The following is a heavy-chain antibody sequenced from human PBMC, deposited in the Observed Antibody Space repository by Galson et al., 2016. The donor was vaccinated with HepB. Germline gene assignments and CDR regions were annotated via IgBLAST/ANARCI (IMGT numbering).Heavy chain of an antibody. Sequence: SLRLSCAASGFSFSSYGMHWVRQAPGKGLEWVAVMWDDGSNKYYADSVKGRFTISRDNYKNTLYLQMNSLRAEDTAVYYCARGNTCSGGACYLDYWGQGTLVTVS. CDR1: GFSFSSYG. J-gene: IGHJ4*02. CDR2: MWDDGSNK. CDR3: ARGNTCSGGACYLDY. V-gene: IGHV3-33*01. D-gene: IGHD2-15*01.